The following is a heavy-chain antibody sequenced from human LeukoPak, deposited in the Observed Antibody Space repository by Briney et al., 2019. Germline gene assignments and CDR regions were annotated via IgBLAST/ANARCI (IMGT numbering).Heavy chain of an antibody. Sequence: PSETLSLTCTASGGSISSSSYYWGWIRQPPGKGLGWIGSIYYSGSTYYNPSLKSRVTISVDTSKNQFSLKLSSVIAADTAVYYCARQIAVAGKCWFDPWGQGTLVTVSS. D-gene: IGHD6-19*01. CDR3: ARQIAVAGKCWFDP. V-gene: IGHV4-39*01. J-gene: IGHJ5*02. CDR1: GGSISSSSYY. CDR2: IYYSGST.